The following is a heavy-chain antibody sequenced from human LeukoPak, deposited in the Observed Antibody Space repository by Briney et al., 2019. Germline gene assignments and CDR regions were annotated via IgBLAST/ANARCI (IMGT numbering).Heavy chain of an antibody. J-gene: IGHJ4*02. D-gene: IGHD3-22*01. CDR2: IYSGGGT. CDR3: AKDGRRITMIVVVRRGHYFDY. Sequence: GGSLRLSCAASGFTVSSNYMSWVRQAPGKGLEWVSVIYSGGGTDYADSVKGRFTISRDNSKNTLYLQMNSLRAEDTAVYYCAKDGRRITMIVVVRRGHYFDYWGQGTLVTVSS. V-gene: IGHV3-53*01. CDR1: GFTVSSNY.